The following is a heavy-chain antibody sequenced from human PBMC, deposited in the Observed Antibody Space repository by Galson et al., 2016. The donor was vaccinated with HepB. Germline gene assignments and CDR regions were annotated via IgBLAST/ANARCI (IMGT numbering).Heavy chain of an antibody. V-gene: IGHV1-18*01. J-gene: IGHJ3*02. D-gene: IGHD3-16*01. CDR2: VSTYNGDT. CDR1: GYTFSRYG. CDR3: ARDFYPDGSIWADVFDI. Sequence: SVKVSCKASGYTFSRYGISWVRKAPGQGLEWMGWVSTYNGDTKYAQKFQGRVAMTTDTSTTTAYMELRSLASEDTAIYYCARDFYPDGSIWADVFDIWGQGTMVTVSS.